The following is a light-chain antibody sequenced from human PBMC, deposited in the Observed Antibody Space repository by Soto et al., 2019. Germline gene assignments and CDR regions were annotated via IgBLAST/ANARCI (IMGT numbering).Light chain of an antibody. CDR3: AACHDSLYGPV. Sequence: QSVLTQPPSVSGTPGQRVTISCSGSSSNIGSNPVIWYQQLPGTAPKLLIYSNNQRPSGVPDRFSGSKSGTSASLAIRGLQSADEAEYYCAACHDSLYGPVFGGGTKLTVL. J-gene: IGLJ2*01. V-gene: IGLV1-44*01. CDR2: SNN. CDR1: SSNIGSNP.